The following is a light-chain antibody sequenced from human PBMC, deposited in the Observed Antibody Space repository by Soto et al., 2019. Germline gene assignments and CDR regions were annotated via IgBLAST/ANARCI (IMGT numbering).Light chain of an antibody. CDR2: GAS. CDR1: QKIDSSS. Sequence: EMVLTQSAGTLSLSPGERPTLSCRASQKIDSSSLAWYQQKPGQAPRXXIYGASNRASGIPDRFSGGGSGTDFTLTISRLEPEDFAVYYGHQYGSSPLTFGGGTKVDI. CDR3: HQYGSSPLT. J-gene: IGKJ4*01. V-gene: IGKV3-20*01.